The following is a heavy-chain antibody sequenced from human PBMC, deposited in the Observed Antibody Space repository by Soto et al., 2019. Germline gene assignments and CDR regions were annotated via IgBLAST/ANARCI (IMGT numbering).Heavy chain of an antibody. Sequence: GASVKVSCKASGYTFSNYGISWVRQGPGQGLEWMGWISGYNGNTHYEEKVQDRIKMTTDTSTSTTYLELRSLRSDDMAVYFCARDPGFGFGYSYAFAMDVWGQGTTVTVSS. CDR1: GYTFSNYG. J-gene: IGHJ6*02. CDR2: ISGYNGNT. CDR3: ARDPGFGFGYSYAFAMDV. D-gene: IGHD5-18*01. V-gene: IGHV1-18*03.